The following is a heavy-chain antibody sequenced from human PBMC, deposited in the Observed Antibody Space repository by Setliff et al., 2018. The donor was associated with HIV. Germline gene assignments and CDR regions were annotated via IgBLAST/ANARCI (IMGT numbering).Heavy chain of an antibody. V-gene: IGHV4-34*01. CDR3: ASRIYYYDESRVLREEGFVP. Sequence: SETLSLTCTLNGVPLSDYYWNWIRQSPGKGLEWIVEVNHNGNINYNPSLKSRVTVSVDTSKTQFSLKLTSVTAADTAMYYCASRIYYYDESRVLREEGFVPWGQGTLVTVSS. CDR1: GVPLSDYY. J-gene: IGHJ5*02. D-gene: IGHD3-22*01. CDR2: VNHNGNI.